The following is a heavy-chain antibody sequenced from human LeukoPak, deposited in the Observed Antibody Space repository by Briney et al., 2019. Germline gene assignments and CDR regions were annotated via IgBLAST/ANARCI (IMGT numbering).Heavy chain of an antibody. V-gene: IGHV4-39*01. CDR3: ARSAWSGHYTHDY. D-gene: IGHD3-3*01. Sequence: SETLSLTCAVYGGSFSSYYWGWIRQPPGKGLEWIGSIYYSGSTYYNPSLKSRVTISVDTSKNQFSLKLSSVTAADTAVYYCARSAWSGHYTHDYWGQGTLVTGSS. J-gene: IGHJ4*02. CDR2: IYYSGST. CDR1: GGSFSSYY.